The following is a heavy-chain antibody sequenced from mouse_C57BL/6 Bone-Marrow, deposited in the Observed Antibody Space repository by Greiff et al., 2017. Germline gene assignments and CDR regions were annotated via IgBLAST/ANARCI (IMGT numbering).Heavy chain of an antibody. CDR2: ISYDGSN. Sequence: EVKLMESGPGLVKPSQSLSLTCSVTGYSITSGYYWNWIRQFPGNKLEWMGYISYDGSNNYNPSLKNRISITRDTSKNQFFLKLNSVTTEDTATYYCARGGYDVDYWGQGTTLTVSS. V-gene: IGHV3-6*01. D-gene: IGHD2-2*01. CDR3: ARGGYDVDY. CDR1: GYSITSGYY. J-gene: IGHJ2*01.